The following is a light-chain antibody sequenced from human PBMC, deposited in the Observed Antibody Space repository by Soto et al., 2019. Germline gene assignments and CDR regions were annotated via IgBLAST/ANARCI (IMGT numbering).Light chain of an antibody. V-gene: IGLV2-14*01. J-gene: IGLJ3*02. CDR1: SSDVGGYSY. Sequence: QSALTQPASVSGSPGQSITISCTGTSSDVGGYSYVSWYQQHPGKAPKLMIYDVSNRPSGVSNRFSGSKSGNTASLTISGLQAEDEADYYCSSYTSSSTLGFGGGTQLTVL. CDR3: SSYTSSSTLG. CDR2: DVS.